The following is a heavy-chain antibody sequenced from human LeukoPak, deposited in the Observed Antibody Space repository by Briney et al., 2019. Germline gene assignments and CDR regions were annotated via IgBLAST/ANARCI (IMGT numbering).Heavy chain of an antibody. D-gene: IGHD6-19*01. Sequence: GGTLRLSCAASGFIFSSHGMNWVRQAPGKGLEWVSGISPSGDATFYADSVKGRFTISRDNSKNTLYLQMNSLRAEDTAVYYCARDRKYSSGGYYYYYMDVWGKGTTVTISS. CDR3: ARDRKYSSGGYYYYYMDV. V-gene: IGHV3-23*01. CDR2: ISPSGDAT. CDR1: GFIFSSHG. J-gene: IGHJ6*03.